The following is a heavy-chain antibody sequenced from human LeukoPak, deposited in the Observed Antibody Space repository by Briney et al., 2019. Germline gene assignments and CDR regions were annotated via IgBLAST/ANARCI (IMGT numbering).Heavy chain of an antibody. CDR2: IGGSGGGI. CDR3: AKYRGFGDSYDS. V-gene: IGHV3-23*01. D-gene: IGHD3-10*01. Sequence: GGSLRLSCAASRFTFSSYAMSWVRQAPGMRLEWVSTIGGSGGGIYYADSVKDRFTISRDNSQSTLYLQMNSLRAEDTAVYYCAKYRGFGDSYDSWGQGTLVTVSS. J-gene: IGHJ4*02. CDR1: RFTFSSYA.